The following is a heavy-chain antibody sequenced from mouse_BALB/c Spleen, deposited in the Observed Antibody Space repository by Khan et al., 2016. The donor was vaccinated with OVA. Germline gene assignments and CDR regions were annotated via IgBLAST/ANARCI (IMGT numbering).Heavy chain of an antibody. CDR3: ARHERGTMDY. V-gene: IGHV5-6*01. D-gene: IGHD2-14*01. Sequence: EVHLVESGGDLVKPGGSLKLSCAASGFTFSNYGMSWVRQTPDKRLDWVTTISSGGSYTSSPDSVKGRFTISRDNAKNTLYLQMSSLKSEDTAMYYCARHERGTMDYWGQGTSVTVSS. CDR1: GFTFSNYG. J-gene: IGHJ4*01. CDR2: ISSGGSYT.